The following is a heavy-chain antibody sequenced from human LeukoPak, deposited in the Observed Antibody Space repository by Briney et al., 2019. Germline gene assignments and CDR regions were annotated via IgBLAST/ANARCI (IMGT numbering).Heavy chain of an antibody. CDR1: GATFSTYA. CDR2: ISASGGNT. J-gene: IGHJ4*02. Sequence: GGSLRLSCAASGATFSTYAMSWVRQAPGKGLEWVSGISASGGNTYYADSVKGRFTISRDNSKNTLYLQMNSLRAEDTAVYYCAKDTEQQLVNYTLHFDYWGQGTLVTVSS. V-gene: IGHV3-23*01. D-gene: IGHD6-13*01. CDR3: AKDTEQQLVNYTLHFDY.